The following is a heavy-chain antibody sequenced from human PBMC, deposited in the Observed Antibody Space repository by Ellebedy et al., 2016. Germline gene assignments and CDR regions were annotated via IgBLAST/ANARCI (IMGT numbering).Heavy chain of an antibody. CDR2: ISYSGTT. CDR3: ATFVTGTTEQFFGY. V-gene: IGHV4-31*03. D-gene: IGHD1-20*01. J-gene: IGHJ4*02. CDR1: GGSISSSSYY. Sequence: SETLSLXXTVSGGSISSSSYYWSWIRQHPGKGLEWIGYISYSGTTKYNPSLKSRVTTSVDTSKNHFSLRLNSVTAADTAVYFCATFVTGTTEQFFGYWGQGTLVTVSS.